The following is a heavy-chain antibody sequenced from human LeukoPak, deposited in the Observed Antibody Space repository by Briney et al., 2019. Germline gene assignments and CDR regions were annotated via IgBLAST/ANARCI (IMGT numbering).Heavy chain of an antibody. J-gene: IGHJ6*03. CDR2: INTDDAGT. Sequence: ASVKVSCKASGYTFTSYGLSWVRQAPGQGLEWMGWINTDDAGTNYAQRFQGRVTLTRDTSTSTAYMEVRSLRSDDTAVYYCARLPYSSSWYYYYYMDVWGKGTTVTVSS. D-gene: IGHD6-13*01. CDR1: GYTFTSYG. V-gene: IGHV1-18*01. CDR3: ARLPYSSSWYYYYYMDV.